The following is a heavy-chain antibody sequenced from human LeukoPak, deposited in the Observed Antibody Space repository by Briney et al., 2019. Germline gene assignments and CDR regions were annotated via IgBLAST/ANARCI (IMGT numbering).Heavy chain of an antibody. CDR2: ISSSSRSI. CDR1: GFTFSSYT. J-gene: IGHJ4*02. CDR3: ARTHGTLTGTGFDY. V-gene: IGHV3-21*01. Sequence: PGGSLRLSCAASGFTFSSYTMNWVRQAPGKGLEWLSSISSSSRSIFYADSVRGRFTTSRDNAKNSLFLQMNSLRAEDTAVYYCARTHGTLTGTGFDYWGQGTPVTVSS. D-gene: IGHD1-20*01.